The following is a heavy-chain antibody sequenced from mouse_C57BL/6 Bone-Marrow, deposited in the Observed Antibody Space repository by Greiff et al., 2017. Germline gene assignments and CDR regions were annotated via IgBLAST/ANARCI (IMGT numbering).Heavy chain of an antibody. CDR2: IYPGSGNT. CDR1: GYSFTSYY. Sequence: QVQLQQSGPELVKPGASVKISCKASGYSFTSYYIHWVKQRPGQGLEWIGWIYPGSGNTKYNEKFKGKATLTVDTSSSTAYMQLSSLTSEDSAVYYCSRWGITDAWFAYWGQGTMVTVSA. D-gene: IGHD2-4*01. CDR3: SRWGITDAWFAY. V-gene: IGHV1-66*01. J-gene: IGHJ3*01.